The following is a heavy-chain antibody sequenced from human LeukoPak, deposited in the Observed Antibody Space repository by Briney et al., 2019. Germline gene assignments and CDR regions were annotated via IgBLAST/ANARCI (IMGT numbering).Heavy chain of an antibody. Sequence: SETLSLTCTVSGGSISSYYWSWIRQPPGKGLEWIGYTYYSGSTNYNPSLKSRVAISVDTSKNQFSLRLSSVTAADTAVYYCARVAAKGYYYNMDVWGQGTTVTVSS. CDR3: ARVAAKGYYYNMDV. J-gene: IGHJ6*02. CDR2: TYYSGST. V-gene: IGHV4-59*01. CDR1: GGSISSYY.